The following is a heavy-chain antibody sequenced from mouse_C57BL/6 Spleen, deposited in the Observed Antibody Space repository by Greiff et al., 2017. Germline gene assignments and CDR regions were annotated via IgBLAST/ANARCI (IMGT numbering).Heavy chain of an antibody. V-gene: IGHV1-52*01. CDR1: GYTFTSYW. Sequence: QVQLQQPGAELLRPGSSVKLSCKASGYTFTSYWMHWVKQRPIQGLEWIGNIDPSDSETHYNQKFKDKATLTVDKSSSTAYMQRSSLTSEDSAVYYCARDTSYYFDYWGQGTTLTVSS. J-gene: IGHJ2*01. CDR2: IDPSDSET. CDR3: ARDTSYYFDY.